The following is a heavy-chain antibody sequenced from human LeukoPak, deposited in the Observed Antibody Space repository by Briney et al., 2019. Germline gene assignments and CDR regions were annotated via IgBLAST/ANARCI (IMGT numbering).Heavy chain of an antibody. CDR3: ARVGVRTYCGSGCYSDYFDS. D-gene: IGHD2-21*02. V-gene: IGHV4-39*07. J-gene: IGHJ4*02. CDR2: IYYRGST. Sequence: SETLSLTCSVTGDFFSGSTSDWAWIRQPPGKGLEWIGNIYYRGSTHYSPSLESRVTVSVDTSKNQFSLRLNSVTAADTAVYYCARVGVRTYCGSGCYSDYFDSWGQGTLVTVSS. CDR1: GDFFSGSTSD.